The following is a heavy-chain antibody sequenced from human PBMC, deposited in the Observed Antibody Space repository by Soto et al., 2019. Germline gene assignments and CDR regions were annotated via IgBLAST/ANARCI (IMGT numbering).Heavy chain of an antibody. CDR3: ARDFASRWLRSQGLAV. CDR2: ISYDGSNK. CDR1: GFTFSSYA. V-gene: IGHV3-30-3*01. D-gene: IGHD5-12*01. Sequence: QVQLVESGGGVVQPGRSLRLSCAASGFTFSSYAMHWVRQAPGKGLEWVAVISYDGSNKYYADSVKGRFTISRDNSKNTLYLQMNSLRAEDTAVYYCARDFASRWLRSQGLAVWGQGTTVTVSS. J-gene: IGHJ6*02.